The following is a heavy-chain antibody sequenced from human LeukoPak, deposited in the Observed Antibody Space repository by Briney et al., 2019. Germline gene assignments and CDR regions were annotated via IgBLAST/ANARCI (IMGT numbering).Heavy chain of an antibody. CDR1: GSTFTSYA. Sequence: GGSLRLSCAASGSTFTSYAMSWVRQAPGKGLEWVSAIRGGGDFTYYADSVKGRFTISRDNSKNTLYVQMNSLRAEDTAVYYCAKDQLATIRGDFDYWGQGTLVTVSS. CDR2: IRGGGDFT. D-gene: IGHD5-24*01. V-gene: IGHV3-23*01. CDR3: AKDQLATIRGDFDY. J-gene: IGHJ4*02.